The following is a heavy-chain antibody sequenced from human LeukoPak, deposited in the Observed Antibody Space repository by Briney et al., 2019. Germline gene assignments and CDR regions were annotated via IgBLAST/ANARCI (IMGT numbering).Heavy chain of an antibody. D-gene: IGHD2-15*01. Sequence: GGSLSLSCEASGFTFSSYWMHWVRQAPGKGLVWVSRINSDGSSTSYADSVKGRFTISRDNAKNTLYLQMNSLRAENTAVYYCARSNYCSGGSCYSDWGQGTLVTVSS. V-gene: IGHV3-74*01. J-gene: IGHJ4*02. CDR1: GFTFSSYW. CDR3: ARSNYCSGGSCYSD. CDR2: INSDGSST.